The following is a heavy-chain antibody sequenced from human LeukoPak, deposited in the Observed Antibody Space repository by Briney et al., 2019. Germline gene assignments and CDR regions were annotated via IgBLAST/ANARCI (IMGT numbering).Heavy chain of an antibody. CDR3: ARMLRFLEWSPLGGGP. CDR1: GYTFTSYG. Sequence: ASVKVSCKASGYTFTSYGISWVRQAPGQGLEWMGWISAYNGNTNYAQKFQGRVTMTTDTSTSTAYMELRSLRSDDTAVYYCARMLRFLEWSPLGGGPWGQGTLVTVSS. V-gene: IGHV1-18*01. J-gene: IGHJ5*02. D-gene: IGHD3-3*01. CDR2: ISAYNGNT.